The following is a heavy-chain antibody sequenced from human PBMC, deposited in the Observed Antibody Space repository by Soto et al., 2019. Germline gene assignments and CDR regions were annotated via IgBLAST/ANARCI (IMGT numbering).Heavy chain of an antibody. Sequence: QVQLVQSGAEVKKPGSSVKVSCKASGGTFSSYAISWVRQAPGQGLEWMGGIIPILGTANYAQKFQGRVTITADESTSTAYMELSSLRSEDTAVYYCARASDYYDSSGYHYDAFDIWGQGTMVTVSS. V-gene: IGHV1-69*01. CDR1: GGTFSSYA. CDR3: ARASDYYDSSGYHYDAFDI. J-gene: IGHJ3*02. CDR2: IIPILGTA. D-gene: IGHD3-22*01.